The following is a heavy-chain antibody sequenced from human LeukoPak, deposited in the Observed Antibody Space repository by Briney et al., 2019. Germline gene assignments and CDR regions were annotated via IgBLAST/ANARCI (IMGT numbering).Heavy chain of an antibody. Sequence: SETLSLTCTVSGVSITTYYWSWIRQPPGKGLEWIGFIYYSGNTNYNPSLKSRVTISVDTSKNQFSLKLSSVTAADTAVYYCARAYTSWSFDYWGQGTLVTISS. J-gene: IGHJ4*02. D-gene: IGHD2-2*02. CDR2: IYYSGNT. V-gene: IGHV4-59*01. CDR3: ARAYTSWSFDY. CDR1: GVSITTYY.